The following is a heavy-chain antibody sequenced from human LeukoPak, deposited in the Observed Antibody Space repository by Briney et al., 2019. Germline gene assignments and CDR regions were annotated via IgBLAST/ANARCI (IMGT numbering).Heavy chain of an antibody. D-gene: IGHD3-16*01. CDR1: GGSISSYY. CDR3: ARSSAYYDYVWGSYRPRYYFDY. Sequence: SETLSLTCTVSGGSISSYYWSWIRQPPGKGLVWIGYIYYSGSTNYNPSLKSRVTISVDTSKNQFSLKLSSVTAADTAVYYCARSSAYYDYVWGSYRPRYYFDYWGQGTLVTVSS. J-gene: IGHJ4*02. V-gene: IGHV4-59*01. CDR2: IYYSGST.